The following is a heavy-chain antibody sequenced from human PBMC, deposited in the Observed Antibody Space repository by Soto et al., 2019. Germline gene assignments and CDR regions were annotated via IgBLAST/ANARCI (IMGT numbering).Heavy chain of an antibody. Sequence: QGQLVESGGGVVQPGVSLRLSCEASGFTFSTCGMHWVRQAPGKGLEWVAVISYDGSHKYYADSVKGRFTISRDNSKNTLDVQRGNLRVEDTAMYYWARDPYAFYYYETTGPQNWFDPRGQGTLVTVSS. J-gene: IGHJ5*02. CDR2: ISYDGSHK. CDR1: GFTFSTCG. CDR3: ARDPYAFYYYETTGPQNWFDP. V-gene: IGHV3-30*03. D-gene: IGHD3-22*01.